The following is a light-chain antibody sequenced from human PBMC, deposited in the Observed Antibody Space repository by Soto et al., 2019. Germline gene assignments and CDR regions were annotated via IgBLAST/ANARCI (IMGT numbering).Light chain of an antibody. J-gene: IGKJ4*01. Sequence: DIQMTQSPSTLSASVGDRVTITCRASQSISNRLAWYQQKPGKAPKVLIYDASSLESGVPSRFSGSGSATEFILTISSLQPDDFATYHCQQYDNYKPLTFGGGTKVDIK. CDR1: QSISNR. CDR3: QQYDNYKPLT. CDR2: DAS. V-gene: IGKV1-5*01.